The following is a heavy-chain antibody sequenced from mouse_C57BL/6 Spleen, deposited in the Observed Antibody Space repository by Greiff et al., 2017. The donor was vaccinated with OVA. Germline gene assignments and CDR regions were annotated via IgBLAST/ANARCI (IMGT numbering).Heavy chain of an antibody. V-gene: IGHV1-26*01. CDR1: GYTFTDYY. J-gene: IGHJ2*01. Sequence: VQLQQSGPELVKPGASVKISCKASGYTFTDYYMNWVKQSHGKSLEWIGDINPNNGGTSYNQKFKGKATLTVDKSSSTAYMELRSLTSEDSAVYYCAREGLYDGYSYYFDYWGQGTTLTVSS. CDR2: INPNNGGT. CDR3: AREGLYDGYSYYFDY. D-gene: IGHD2-3*01.